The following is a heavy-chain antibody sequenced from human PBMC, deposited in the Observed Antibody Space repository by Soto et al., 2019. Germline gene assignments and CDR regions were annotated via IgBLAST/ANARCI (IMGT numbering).Heavy chain of an antibody. CDR1: GFAFSSYA. V-gene: IGHV3-23*01. Sequence: GGSLRLSCAASGFAFSSYAMTWVRQAPGKGLEWVSAISGGGRNTYYADSVKGRFTISRDNSKNTLFLQLNSLRAEGTAVYYCARLVVVAATPFDSWGQGTLVTVS. D-gene: IGHD2-15*01. CDR3: ARLVVVAATPFDS. J-gene: IGHJ4*02. CDR2: ISGGGRNT.